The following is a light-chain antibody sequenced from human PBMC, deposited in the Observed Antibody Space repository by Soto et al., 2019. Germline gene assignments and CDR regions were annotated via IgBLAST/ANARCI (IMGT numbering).Light chain of an antibody. CDR3: QQYDTLPRYT. V-gene: IGKV1-33*01. J-gene: IGKJ2*01. CDR2: DAS. CDR1: QDIYNF. Sequence: DIQMTQSPSSLSASVGDRVTITCQASQDIYNFLNWYQQKQGKAPKLLIFDASNLETGVPSRFSGSGSGTDFTFTISSLQPEDFATYYCQQYDTLPRYTFGQGTKVE.